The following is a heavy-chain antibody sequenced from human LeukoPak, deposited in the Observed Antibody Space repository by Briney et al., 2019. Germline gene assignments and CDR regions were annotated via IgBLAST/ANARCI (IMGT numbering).Heavy chain of an antibody. Sequence: PGGSLRLSCAASGFTFSSYAMHWVRQAPGKGLEWVAVISYDGSNKYYADSVKGRFTISRDNSKNTLYLQMNSLRAEDTAVYYCAKHGWPRAMIVVVNLDYWGQGTLVTVSS. CDR3: AKHGWPRAMIVVVNLDY. D-gene: IGHD3-22*01. CDR1: GFTFSSYA. J-gene: IGHJ4*02. CDR2: ISYDGSNK. V-gene: IGHV3-30-3*02.